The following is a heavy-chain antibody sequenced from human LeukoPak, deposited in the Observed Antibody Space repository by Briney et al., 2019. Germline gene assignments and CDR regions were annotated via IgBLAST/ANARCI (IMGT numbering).Heavy chain of an antibody. V-gene: IGHV1-8*01. D-gene: IGHD2/OR15-2a*01. Sequence: ASVKVSCKASGYTFTSYDINWVRQATGQGLEWMGWMNPNSGNTGYAQKFQGRVTMTRNTSISTAYMELSSLRSEDTAVYYCARSTPYYSPIDAADGMDVWGQGTTVTVSS. CDR2: MNPNSGNT. CDR3: ARSTPYYSPIDAADGMDV. CDR1: GYTFTSYD. J-gene: IGHJ6*02.